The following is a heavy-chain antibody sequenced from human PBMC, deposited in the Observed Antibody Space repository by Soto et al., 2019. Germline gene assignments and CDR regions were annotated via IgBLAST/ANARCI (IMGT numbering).Heavy chain of an antibody. Sequence: GSLRLSCAASGFTFSSYWMSWVRQAPGKGLEWVANIKQDGSEKYYVDSVKGRFTISRDNAKNSLYLQMNSLRAEDTAVYYCAREGEGVVVVSDLRFDPWGQGTLVTVSS. D-gene: IGHD2-2*01. V-gene: IGHV3-7*01. CDR1: GFTFSSYW. J-gene: IGHJ5*02. CDR2: IKQDGSEK. CDR3: AREGEGVVVVSDLRFDP.